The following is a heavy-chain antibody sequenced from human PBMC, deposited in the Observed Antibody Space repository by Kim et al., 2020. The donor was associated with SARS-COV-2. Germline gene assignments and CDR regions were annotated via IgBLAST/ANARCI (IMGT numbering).Heavy chain of an antibody. J-gene: IGHJ4*02. D-gene: IGHD5-12*01. Sequence: SETLSLTCTVSGGSISSSSYYWGWIRQPPGKGLEWIGSIYYSGSTYYNPSLKSRVTISVDTSKNQFSLKLSSVTAADTAVYYCARALGGRWLQFLAVYFDYWGQGTLVTVSS. CDR1: GGSISSSSYY. V-gene: IGHV4-39*07. CDR3: ARALGGRWLQFLAVYFDY. CDR2: IYYSGST.